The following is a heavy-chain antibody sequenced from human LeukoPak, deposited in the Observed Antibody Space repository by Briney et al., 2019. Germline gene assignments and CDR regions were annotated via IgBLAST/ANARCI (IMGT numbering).Heavy chain of an antibody. CDR3: AIVRDGYKLPKLFSYYYMDV. V-gene: IGHV3-7*01. Sequence: GGSLRLSCAASGFSFISYRMSWVRQAAGKGLEWVANVKQDGSEKYYVDSVKGRFTVSRDNAKNSLYLQMNRLRAEDTAVYYCAIVRDGYKLPKLFSYYYMDVWGKGTTVTISS. CDR2: VKQDGSEK. J-gene: IGHJ6*03. D-gene: IGHD5-24*01. CDR1: GFSFISYR.